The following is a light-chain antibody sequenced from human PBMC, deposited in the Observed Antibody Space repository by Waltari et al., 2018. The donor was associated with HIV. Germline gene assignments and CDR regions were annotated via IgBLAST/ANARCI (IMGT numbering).Light chain of an antibody. CDR1: QSLDSHY. J-gene: IGKJ4*01. CDR3: QQYGSSFLT. CDR2: GAT. V-gene: IGKV3-20*01. Sequence: EIVLTQSPGTLSLSPGETASLSCRASQSLDSHYLAWYRQRPGLAPRLLIYGATNRAAGVADRFIGGGSGTDFTLTISRLEPEDFGVYYCQQYGSSFLTFGGGTKVKIK.